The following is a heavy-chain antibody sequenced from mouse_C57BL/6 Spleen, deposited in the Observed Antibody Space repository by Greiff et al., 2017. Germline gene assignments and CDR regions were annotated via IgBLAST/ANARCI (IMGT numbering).Heavy chain of an antibody. V-gene: IGHV7-3*01. Sequence: EVKVVESGGGLVQPGGSLSLSCAASGFTFTDYYMSWVRQPPGQALEWLGFIRHKANGYTTEYSASVKGRFTISRDNSQSILYLQMNALGAEDSATYYCARDYGSGLDYWGQGTTLTVSS. CDR2: IRHKANGYTT. J-gene: IGHJ2*01. D-gene: IGHD1-1*01. CDR1: GFTFTDYY. CDR3: ARDYGSGLDY.